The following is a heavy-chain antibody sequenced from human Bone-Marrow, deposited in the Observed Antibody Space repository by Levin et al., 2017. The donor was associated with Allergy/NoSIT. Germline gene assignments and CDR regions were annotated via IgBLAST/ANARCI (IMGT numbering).Heavy chain of an antibody. CDR3: ARAAIFGVAPGAPTDY. D-gene: IGHD3-3*01. Sequence: SGGSLRLSCAASGFTFDDYGMSWVRQAPGKGLEWVSGINWNGGSTGYADSVKGRFTISRDNAKNSLYLQMNSLRAEDTALYHCARAAIFGVAPGAPTDYWGQGTLVTVSS. J-gene: IGHJ4*02. V-gene: IGHV3-20*01. CDR2: INWNGGST. CDR1: GFTFDDYG.